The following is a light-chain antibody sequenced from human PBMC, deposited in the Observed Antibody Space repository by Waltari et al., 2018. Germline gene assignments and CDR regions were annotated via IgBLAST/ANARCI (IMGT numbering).Light chain of an antibody. J-gene: IGLJ2*01. CDR2: DVT. Sequence: QSALTQPASVSGSPGQSITISCTGTSGNIGRKTYVSWYQQHPGKAPKLVIYDVTNRPSGVSNRFSGSKSGNTASLTISGLQTEDEADYYCSSYTNDNKVFGGGTKVTVL. V-gene: IGLV2-14*03. CDR3: SSYTNDNKV. CDR1: SGNIGRKTY.